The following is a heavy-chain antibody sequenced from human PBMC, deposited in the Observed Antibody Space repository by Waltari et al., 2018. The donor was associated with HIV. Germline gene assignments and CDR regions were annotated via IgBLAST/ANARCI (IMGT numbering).Heavy chain of an antibody. J-gene: IGHJ6*02. CDR1: GYDLTSYG. D-gene: IGHD3-22*01. CDR2: NVASDGKT. V-gene: IGHV1-18*01. Sequence: VQLMQSGPEMRKPGASVRISCRATGYDLTSYGITWVRQVPGQGFEWVGGNVASDGKTDFEGRFKARVRLTIASSTTTVFLEVRSLRVDDTATYYCVRGGGSWLQETHYYKGLDVWGLGTSVIVSS. CDR3: VRGGGSWLQETHYYKGLDV.